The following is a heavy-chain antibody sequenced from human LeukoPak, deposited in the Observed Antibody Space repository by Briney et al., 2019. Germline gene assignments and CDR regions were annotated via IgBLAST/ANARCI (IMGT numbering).Heavy chain of an antibody. D-gene: IGHD2-2*01. J-gene: IGHJ4*02. V-gene: IGHV4-34*01. CDR2: INHSGST. CDR1: GGSFSGYY. CDR3: ARGIVVVPAASPTHFDY. Sequence: SSETLSLTCAVYGGSFSGYYWSWIRQPPGKGLEWIGEINHSGSTNYNPSLKNRVTISVDTSKNQFSLKLSSVTAADTAVYYCARGIVVVPAASPTHFDYWGQGTLVTVSS.